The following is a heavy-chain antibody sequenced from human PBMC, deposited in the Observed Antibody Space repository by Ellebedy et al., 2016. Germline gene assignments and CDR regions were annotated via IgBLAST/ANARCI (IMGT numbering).Heavy chain of an antibody. D-gene: IGHD1-26*01. J-gene: IGHJ6*02. CDR2: ISYDGSNK. V-gene: IGHV3-30-3*01. CDR3: AREASGSYYRYYYYYYGMDV. CDR1: GFTFSSYA. Sequence: GESLKISCAASGFTFSSYAMHWVRQAPGKGLEWVAVISYDGSNKYYADSVKGRFTISRDNSKNTLYLQMNSLRAEDTAVYYCAREASGSYYRYYYYYYGMDVWGQGTTVTVSS.